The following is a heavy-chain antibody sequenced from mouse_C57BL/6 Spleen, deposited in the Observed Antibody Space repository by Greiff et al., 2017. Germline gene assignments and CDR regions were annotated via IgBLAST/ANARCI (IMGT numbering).Heavy chain of an antibody. J-gene: IGHJ3*01. CDR3: VFLWPIAY. D-gene: IGHD6-5*01. V-gene: IGHV1-18*01. CDR2: INPNNGGT. CDR1: GYTFTDYN. Sequence: EVQLQQSGPELVKPGASVKISCKASGYTFTDYNMDWVKQSHGKSLEWIGDINPNNGGTIYNQKFKGKATLTVDKSSSTAYMELRSLTSEDTAVYYCVFLWPIAYWGQGTLVTVSA.